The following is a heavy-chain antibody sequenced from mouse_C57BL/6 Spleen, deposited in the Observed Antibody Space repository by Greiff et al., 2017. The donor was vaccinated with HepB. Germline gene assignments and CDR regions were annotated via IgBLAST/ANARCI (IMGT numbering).Heavy chain of an antibody. D-gene: IGHD3-3*01. Sequence: VQLQQSGPELVKPGASVKISCKASGYAFSSSWMNWVKQRPGKGLEWIGRIYPGDGDTNYNGKFKGKAKLTADKSSITAYMKSSSLTSEDSAVYFCARGGTCAYWGRGTLVTVSA. CDR2: IYPGDGDT. V-gene: IGHV1-82*01. CDR1: GYAFSSSW. J-gene: IGHJ3*01. CDR3: ARGGTCAY.